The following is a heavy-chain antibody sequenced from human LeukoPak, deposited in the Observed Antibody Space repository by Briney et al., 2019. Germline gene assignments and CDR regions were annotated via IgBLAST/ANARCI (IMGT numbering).Heavy chain of an antibody. CDR2: IIPIFGTA. V-gene: IGHV1-69*13. D-gene: IGHD3-10*01. Sequence: SVKVPCKASGGTFSSYAISWVRQAPGQGLEWMGGIIPIFGTANYAQKFQGRVTITADESTSTAYMELSSLRSEDTAVYYCARSYGSGPARFDPWGQGTLVTVSS. J-gene: IGHJ5*02. CDR1: GGTFSSYA. CDR3: ARSYGSGPARFDP.